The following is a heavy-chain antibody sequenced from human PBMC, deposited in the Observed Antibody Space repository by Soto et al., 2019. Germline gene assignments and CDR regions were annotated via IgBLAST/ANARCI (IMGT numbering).Heavy chain of an antibody. CDR2: ISSSSSYI. D-gene: IGHD5-18*01. V-gene: IGHV3-21*01. CDR1: GFTFSSYS. J-gene: IGHJ4*02. Sequence: EVQLVESGGGLVKPGGSLRLSCAASGFTFSSYSMNWVRQAPGKGLEWVSSISSSSSYIYYADSVKGRFTISRDNAKNSLYLQMNSLRAEDTAVYYCAREQPGYSDGYGLGYWGQGTLVTVSS. CDR3: AREQPGYSDGYGLGY.